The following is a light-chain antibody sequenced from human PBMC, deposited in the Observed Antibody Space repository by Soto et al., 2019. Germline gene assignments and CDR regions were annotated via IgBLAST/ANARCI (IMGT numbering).Light chain of an antibody. CDR1: QDISNF. CDR2: DAS. V-gene: IGKV1-33*01. J-gene: IGKJ4*01. CDR3: QHFGSLPLT. Sequence: DIQVTQSPSSLSASVGERVTITCQASQDISNFLNWYQQKPGKAPKLLIYDASTLETGVPSRFSGRGSGTDFTFTISGLQPEDIAPYYCQHFGSLPLTFGGGTKVEIK.